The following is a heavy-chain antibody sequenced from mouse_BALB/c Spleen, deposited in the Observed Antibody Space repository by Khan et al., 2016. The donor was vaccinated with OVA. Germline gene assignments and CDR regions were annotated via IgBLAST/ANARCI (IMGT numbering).Heavy chain of an antibody. CDR3: TRDGNYAHWYFDV. Sequence: EVELVESGGGLVRPGGSLKLSCAASGFSFTTYTMSWVRQTPERRLEWVATINSGSTYTYYPDSVKGRFTISRDNAKNTLNLQMKSLKSDDPAMYYCTRDGNYAHWYFDVWGAGPTVTVSS. CDR2: INSGSTYT. V-gene: IGHV5-6-4*01. J-gene: IGHJ1*01. CDR1: GFSFTTYT. D-gene: IGHD2-1*01.